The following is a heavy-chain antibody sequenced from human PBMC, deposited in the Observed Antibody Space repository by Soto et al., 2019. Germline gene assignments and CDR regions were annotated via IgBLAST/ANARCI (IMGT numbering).Heavy chain of an antibody. Sequence: PGGSLRLSCAASGFIFTNYWMTWVRQAPGKGLEWVATIKYDGNEKYYVDPVKGRFTISRDDAKNSVYLQMNSLRVEDTAVYYCARVRYYDRNFDYWGQGPLVTVSS. V-gene: IGHV3-7*05. D-gene: IGHD3-16*01. J-gene: IGHJ4*02. CDR3: ARVRYYDRNFDY. CDR1: GFIFTNYW. CDR2: IKYDGNEK.